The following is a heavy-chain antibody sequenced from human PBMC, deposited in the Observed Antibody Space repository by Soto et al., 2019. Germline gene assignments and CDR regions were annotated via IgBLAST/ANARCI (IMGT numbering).Heavy chain of an antibody. J-gene: IGHJ3*02. V-gene: IGHV4-39*01. CDR1: GGSISSSNYY. CDR2: IYYSGST. D-gene: IGHD3-16*01. Sequence: QMQLQESGPGLVKPSETLSLTCTVSGGSISSSNYYWGWIRQPPGKGLEWIGSIYYSGSTSYNSSLKSRVTIPVDTSKNQFSLRLNSVTAADTAVYSCASPTLGAFDIWGQGTMVTFSS. CDR3: ASPTLGAFDI.